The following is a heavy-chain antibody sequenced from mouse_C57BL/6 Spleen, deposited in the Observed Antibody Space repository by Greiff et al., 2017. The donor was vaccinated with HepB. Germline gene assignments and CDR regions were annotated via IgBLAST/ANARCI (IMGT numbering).Heavy chain of an antibody. D-gene: IGHD3-2*02. J-gene: IGHJ4*01. Sequence: QVQLQQPGAELVKPGASVKLSCKASGYTFTSYWMQWVKQRPGRGLEWIGEIDPSDSYTNYNQKFKGKATLTVDTSSSTAYMQLSSLTSEDSAVYYCARRQLRPAMDYWGQGTSVTVSS. CDR2: IDPSDSYT. CDR3: ARRQLRPAMDY. V-gene: IGHV1-50*01. CDR1: GYTFTSYW.